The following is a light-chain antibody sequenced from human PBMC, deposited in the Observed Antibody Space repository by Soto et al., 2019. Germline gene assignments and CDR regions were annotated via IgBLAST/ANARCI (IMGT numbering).Light chain of an antibody. J-gene: IGKJ1*01. Sequence: EIVLTQSPGTLSLSPGDTAALSCRASQSVSNNYLAWYQQKPGQAPRLLIYGASSRATGIPDRLSGSASGTDFTLTISRLEPEDFAVYYCQQYGTSPRMFGQGTKVEIK. CDR2: GAS. CDR1: QSVSNNY. CDR3: QQYGTSPRM. V-gene: IGKV3-20*01.